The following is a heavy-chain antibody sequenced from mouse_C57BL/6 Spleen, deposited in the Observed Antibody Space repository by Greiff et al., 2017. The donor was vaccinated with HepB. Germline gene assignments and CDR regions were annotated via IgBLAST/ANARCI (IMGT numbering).Heavy chain of an antibody. V-gene: IGHV1-52*01. CDR2: IDPSDSET. J-gene: IGHJ3*01. CDR3: ARMGRGGWCSY. D-gene: IGHD1-1*01. Sequence: QVQLQQPGAELVRPGSSVKLSCKASGYTFTSYWMHWVKQRPIQGLEWIGNIDPSDSETHYNQKFKDKATLTVDKSSSTAYMQLSSLTSEDSAVYYCARMGRGGWCSYCGQGTLLTVSA. CDR1: GYTFTSYW.